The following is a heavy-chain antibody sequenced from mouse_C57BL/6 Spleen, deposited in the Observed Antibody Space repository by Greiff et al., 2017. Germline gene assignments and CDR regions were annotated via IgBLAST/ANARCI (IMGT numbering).Heavy chain of an antibody. CDR3: ARGGITTVVATAPLDY. V-gene: IGHV1-72*01. D-gene: IGHD1-1*01. Sequence: QVQLQQSGAELVKPGASVKLSCKASGYTFTSYWMHWVQQRPGRGLEWIGRIDPNSGGTKYNEKFKSKATLTVDKPSSTAYMQLSSLTSEDSAVYYCARGGITTVVATAPLDYWGQGTTLTVSS. J-gene: IGHJ2*01. CDR1: GYTFTSYW. CDR2: IDPNSGGT.